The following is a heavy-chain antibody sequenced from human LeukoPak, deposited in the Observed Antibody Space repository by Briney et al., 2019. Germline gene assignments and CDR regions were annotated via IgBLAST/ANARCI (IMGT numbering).Heavy chain of an antibody. D-gene: IGHD1-1*01. Sequence: GGSLRLSCAASGFTFSSYWMHWVRQAPGKGLVWVSRINSDGSSTSYADSVKGRFTISRDNAKNTMYLQMNSLRAEDTAVYYCARNDDYYYYYGMDVWGQGTTVTVSS. CDR2: INSDGSST. J-gene: IGHJ6*02. CDR3: ARNDDYYYYYGMDV. CDR1: GFTFSSYW. V-gene: IGHV3-74*01.